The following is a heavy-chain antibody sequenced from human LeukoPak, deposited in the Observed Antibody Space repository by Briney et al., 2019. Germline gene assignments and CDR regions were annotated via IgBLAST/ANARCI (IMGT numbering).Heavy chain of an antibody. J-gene: IGHJ4*02. CDR1: GITLSNYG. Sequence: GGSLRLSCAVSGITLSNYGMSWVRQAPGKGLEWVAGISDSGGRTKYADSVKGRFTISRDNPKNTLYLQMNSLRPEDTAVYFCAKRGVVIRVILVGFHKEANYFDSWGQGVLATVSS. CDR2: ISDSGGRT. V-gene: IGHV3-23*01. CDR3: AKRGVVIRVILVGFHKEANYFDS. D-gene: IGHD3-22*01.